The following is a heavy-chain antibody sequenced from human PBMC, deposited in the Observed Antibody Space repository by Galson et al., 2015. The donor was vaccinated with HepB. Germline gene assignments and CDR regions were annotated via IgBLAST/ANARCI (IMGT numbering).Heavy chain of an antibody. Sequence: LRLSCAASGFTFHHFAMSWVRQGRGKGLEWVSSISGSSNSINYADSVKGRFSISRDNSQNTVYLQMNNLRAEDTATYYCAKAGHYKSGWFDAWGQGTLVTVSS. CDR3: AKAGHYKSGWFDA. D-gene: IGHD3-3*01. CDR2: ISGSSNSI. V-gene: IGHV3-23*01. CDR1: GFTFHHFA. J-gene: IGHJ5*02.